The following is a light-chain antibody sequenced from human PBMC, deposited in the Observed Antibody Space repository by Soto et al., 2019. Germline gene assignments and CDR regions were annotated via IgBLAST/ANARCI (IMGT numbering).Light chain of an antibody. J-gene: IGKJ1*01. CDR2: EAF. Sequence: EIVLPQSPGTLSLSPGERATLSCRASQSVSSNHLAWYQQKPGRAPRLLMYEAFRRATGIPDRFSGSGSGTDFTLTISRLEPEDFAVYYCQQFGNSPPWTFGQGTKVEI. CDR3: QQFGNSPPWT. V-gene: IGKV3-20*01. CDR1: QSVSSNH.